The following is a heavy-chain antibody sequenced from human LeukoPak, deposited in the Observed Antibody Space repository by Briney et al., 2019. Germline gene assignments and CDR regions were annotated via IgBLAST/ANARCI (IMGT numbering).Heavy chain of an antibody. J-gene: IGHJ4*02. CDR2: ISGSSDST. D-gene: IGHD5-12*01. Sequence: GGSLRLSCAASGFALSGYAMTWVRQAPGKGLEWVSVISGSSDSTYYADSVKGRFTISRDNSKNTLYLQMNRLRAEDTAVYYCAKVRGYSGYGDFDYWGQGTLVTVSS. CDR1: GFALSGYA. V-gene: IGHV3-23*01. CDR3: AKVRGYSGYGDFDY.